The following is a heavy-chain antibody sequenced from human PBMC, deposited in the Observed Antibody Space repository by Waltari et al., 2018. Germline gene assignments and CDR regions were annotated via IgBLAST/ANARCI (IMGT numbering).Heavy chain of an antibody. CDR3: AKGSSGWYQDAFDI. Sequence: EVQLLESGGGLVQPGGSLRLSCAASGFTFRSYAMSWVRQAPGKGLEWVSAICGIGGSTYYVDSVKGRLTISRANSKNTLYLLLNSLIAEDTAVYYCAKGSSGWYQDAFDIWGQGTMVTVSS. CDR1: GFTFRSYA. CDR2: ICGIGGST. D-gene: IGHD6-19*01. J-gene: IGHJ3*02. V-gene: IGHV3-23*01.